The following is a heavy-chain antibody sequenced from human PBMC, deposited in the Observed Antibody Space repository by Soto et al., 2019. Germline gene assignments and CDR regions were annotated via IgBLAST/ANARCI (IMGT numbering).Heavy chain of an antibody. V-gene: IGHV3-30*18. CDR1: GFIFSNYG. CDR2: ISFDGKNR. D-gene: IGHD2-15*01. J-gene: IGHJ4*02. CDR3: ANRGGVVGGSEHPFFEY. Sequence: QVQLVESGGGVVQPGKSLRLSCAASGFIFSNYGMHWVRQAPGKGLEWVALISFDGKNRNYADSVKGRFTIYGDNPKNTLYLEMNSLRPEDTAFYYCANRGGVVGGSEHPFFEYWGQGTLVTVSS.